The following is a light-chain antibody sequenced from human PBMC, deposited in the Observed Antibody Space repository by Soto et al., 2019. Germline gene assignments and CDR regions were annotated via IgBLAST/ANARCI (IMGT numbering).Light chain of an antibody. Sequence: EVVFTQSPGTLSLSSGERATLSCRSSQSVSSTYLAWYQQKPGQAPRLLIYGASSRATGIPVRFSGSGSGTEFTLTISSLQSEDFAVYYCQQYNNWPLTFGQGTRLEIK. CDR2: GAS. J-gene: IGKJ5*01. CDR3: QQYNNWPLT. CDR1: QSVSST. V-gene: IGKV3-15*01.